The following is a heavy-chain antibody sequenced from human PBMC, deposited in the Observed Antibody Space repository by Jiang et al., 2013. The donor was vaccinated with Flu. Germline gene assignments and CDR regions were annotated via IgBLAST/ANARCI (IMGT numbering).Heavy chain of an antibody. CDR2: ISSSSSYI. CDR3: ARDPPLSLELRVSNAFDI. V-gene: IGHV3-21*01. D-gene: IGHD1-7*01. Sequence: RLSCAASGFTFSSYSMNWVRQAPGKGLEWVSSISSSSSYIYYADSVKGRFTISRDNAKNSLYLQMNSLRAEDTAVYYCARDPPLSLELRVSNAFDIWGQGTMVTVSS. CDR1: GFTFSSYS. J-gene: IGHJ3*02.